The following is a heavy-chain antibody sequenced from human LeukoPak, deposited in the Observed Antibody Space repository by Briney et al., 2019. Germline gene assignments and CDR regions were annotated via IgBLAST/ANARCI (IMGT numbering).Heavy chain of an antibody. V-gene: IGHV4-31*03. CDR3: ARGTTATQNRTNYYYYYGMDV. Sequence: SETLSLTCTVSGGSISSGGYYWSWIRQHPGKGLEWIGYIYYSGSTYYNPSLKSRVTISVDTSKNQFSLKLSSVTAADTAVYYCARGTTATQNRTNYYYYYGMDVWGQGTTVTVSS. D-gene: IGHD4-17*01. CDR1: GGSISSGGYY. J-gene: IGHJ6*02. CDR2: IYYSGST.